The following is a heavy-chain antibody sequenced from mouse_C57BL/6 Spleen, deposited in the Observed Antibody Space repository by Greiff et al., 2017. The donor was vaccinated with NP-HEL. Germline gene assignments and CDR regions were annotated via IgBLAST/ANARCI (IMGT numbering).Heavy chain of an antibody. CDR3: ARSENYYGSRDFDY. Sequence: VQLQQPGAELVRPGSSVKLSCKASGYTFTSYWMHWVKQRPIQGLEWIGNIDPSDSETHYNQKFKDKATLTVDKSSSTAYMQLSSLTSEDSAVYYCARSENYYGSRDFDYWGQGTTLTVSS. J-gene: IGHJ2*01. V-gene: IGHV1-52*01. CDR1: GYTFTSYW. CDR2: IDPSDSET. D-gene: IGHD1-1*01.